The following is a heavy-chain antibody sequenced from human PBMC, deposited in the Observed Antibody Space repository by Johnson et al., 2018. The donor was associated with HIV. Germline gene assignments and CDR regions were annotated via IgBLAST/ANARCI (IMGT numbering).Heavy chain of an antibody. CDR3: ARVAVAGTRSI. CDR1: GFTFSSYA. CDR2: ISYDGSNK. V-gene: IGHV3-30*04. J-gene: IGHJ3*02. Sequence: QLVESGGGVVQPGRSLRLSCAASGFTFSSYAMHWVRQAPGKGLEWVAVISYDGSNKYYADSVKGRFTISRDNSKNSLYLQMNSLRAEDTAVYYCARVAVAGTRSIWGQGTMVTVSS. D-gene: IGHD6-19*01.